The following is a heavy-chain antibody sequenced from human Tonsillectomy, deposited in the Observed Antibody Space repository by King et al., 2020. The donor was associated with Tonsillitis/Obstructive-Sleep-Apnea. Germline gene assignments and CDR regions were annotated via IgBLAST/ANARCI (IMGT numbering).Heavy chain of an antibody. Sequence: VQLVESGGEVKKPGASVKVSCKASGYTFSSYGISWVRQAPGQGLEWMGWISPYNGHTNHAQRLQDRVTMTTDTSTSTAYMELRSLRSDDTAVYYCARDSMSHYFDSSAYYTFDYWGQGTLVTVSS. J-gene: IGHJ4*02. CDR3: ARDSMSHYFDSSAYYTFDY. V-gene: IGHV1-18*01. D-gene: IGHD3-22*01. CDR1: GYTFSSYG. CDR2: ISPYNGHT.